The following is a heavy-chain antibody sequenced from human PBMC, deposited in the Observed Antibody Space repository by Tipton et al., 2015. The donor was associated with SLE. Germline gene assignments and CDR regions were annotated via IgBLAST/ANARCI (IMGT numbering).Heavy chain of an antibody. Sequence: TLSLTCTVSGDSISSGGHYWSWIRQHPGKGLEWIGYISYSGSTSYSPSLKSRISISVDTSKNQFSLKLSSVTAADTAVYYCARGRILYPDFWGQGTLVTVS. D-gene: IGHD2-8*01. J-gene: IGHJ4*02. CDR1: GDSISSGGHY. CDR3: ARGRILYPDF. V-gene: IGHV4-31*03. CDR2: ISYSGST.